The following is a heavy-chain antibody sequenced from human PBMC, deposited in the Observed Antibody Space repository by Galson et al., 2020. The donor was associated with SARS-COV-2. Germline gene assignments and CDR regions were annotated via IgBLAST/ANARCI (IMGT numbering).Heavy chain of an antibody. CDR1: GYNFNSRF. D-gene: IGHD3-22*01. V-gene: IGHV5-10-1*01. J-gene: IGHJ4*02. CDR2: IDPSDSYT. Sequence: HGESLKISCKAAGYNFNSRFITWVRQLPGKGLEWMGRIDPSDSYTNYSPSFQGHVTISADKSTNTTYVQWSSLKASDTAMYYCASDSSSWSDYWGQGTQVTVSS. CDR3: ASDSSSWSDY.